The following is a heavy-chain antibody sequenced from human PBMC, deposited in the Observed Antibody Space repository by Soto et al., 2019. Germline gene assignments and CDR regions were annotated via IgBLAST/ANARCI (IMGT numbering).Heavy chain of an antibody. V-gene: IGHV1-18*01. Sequence: ASVKVSCKASGYTFTSYGISWVRQAPGQGLEWMGWISAYNGNTNYVQKLQGRVTMTTDTSTSTAYMELRSLRSDDTAVYYCARVGLVVVPAANYYYYMDVWGKGTTVTVSS. CDR2: ISAYNGNT. J-gene: IGHJ6*03. CDR1: GYTFTSYG. CDR3: ARVGLVVVPAANYYYYMDV. D-gene: IGHD2-2*01.